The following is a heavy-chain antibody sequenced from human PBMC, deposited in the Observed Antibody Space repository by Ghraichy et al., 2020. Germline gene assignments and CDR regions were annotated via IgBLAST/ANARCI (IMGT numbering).Heavy chain of an antibody. J-gene: IGHJ4*02. Sequence: GGSLRLSCAASGFTFSSYAISWVRQAPGKGLECVSSISGGGDSPYYADSVKGRSTISRDNSKNTVYLQMNSLRAEDTAVYYCAKSGSSSGYSPVDYWGQGTLVTVSS. CDR1: GFTFSSYA. CDR3: AKSGSSSGYSPVDY. V-gene: IGHV3-23*01. CDR2: ISGGGDSP. D-gene: IGHD3-22*01.